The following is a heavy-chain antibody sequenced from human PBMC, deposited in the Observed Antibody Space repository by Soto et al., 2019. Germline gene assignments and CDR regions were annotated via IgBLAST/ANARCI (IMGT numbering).Heavy chain of an antibody. J-gene: IGHJ4*02. CDR2: IIPIFGTA. D-gene: IGHD6-19*01. Sequence: SVKVSCKASGGTFSSYAISWVRQAPGQGLEWMGGIIPIFGTANYAQKFQGRVTITADKSTSTAYIELSSLRSEDTAVYYCAREEHSSGWAYYFDYWGQGTLVTVSS. V-gene: IGHV1-69*06. CDR3: AREEHSSGWAYYFDY. CDR1: GGTFSSYA.